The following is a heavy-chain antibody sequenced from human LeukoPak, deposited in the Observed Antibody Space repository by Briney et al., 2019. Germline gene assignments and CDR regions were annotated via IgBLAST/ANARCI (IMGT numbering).Heavy chain of an antibody. Sequence: SETLSLTCTVSGGSISSYYWSWIRQPPGKGLEWIGYIYYSGSTNYNPSLKSRVTISVDTSKNQFSLKMSSVTAADTAVYYCARDRYYFDYWDQGTLVTVSS. CDR2: IYYSGST. V-gene: IGHV4-59*12. CDR3: ARDRYYFDY. J-gene: IGHJ4*02. CDR1: GGSISSYY.